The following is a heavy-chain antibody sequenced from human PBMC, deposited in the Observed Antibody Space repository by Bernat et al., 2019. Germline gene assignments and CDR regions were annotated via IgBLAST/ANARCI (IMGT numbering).Heavy chain of an antibody. D-gene: IGHD3-22*01. Sequence: EVQLVESGGGLVQPGGSLRLSCAASGFTFSSYSMNWVRQAPGKGLEWVSYISSSSSTIYYADSVKGRFTISRDNAKNSLYLQMNSLRAEDTAVYYCARDLVGTYYYDSSGWDYWGQGTLVTVSS. CDR1: GFTFSSYS. CDR3: ARDLVGTYYYDSSGWDY. J-gene: IGHJ4*02. V-gene: IGHV3-48*01. CDR2: ISSSSSTI.